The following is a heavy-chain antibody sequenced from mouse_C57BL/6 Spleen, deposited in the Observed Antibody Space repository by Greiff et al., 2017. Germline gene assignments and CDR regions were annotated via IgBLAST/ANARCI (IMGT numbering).Heavy chain of an antibody. V-gene: IGHV1-52*01. Sequence: QVQLQQPGAELVRPGSSVKLSCKASGYTLTSYWMHWVKQRPIQGLELIGNIDPSDSETHYNQKFMDKATLTVDKSSSTAYMQLSSLASEDSAVYDSARSGDYYGSSYEDYWGQGTTLTVSS. J-gene: IGHJ2*01. CDR2: IDPSDSET. D-gene: IGHD1-1*01. CDR1: GYTLTSYW. CDR3: ARSGDYYGSSYEDY.